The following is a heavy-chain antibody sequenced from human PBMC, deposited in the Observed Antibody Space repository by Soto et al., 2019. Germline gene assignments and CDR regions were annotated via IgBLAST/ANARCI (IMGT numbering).Heavy chain of an antibody. CDR2: IYYSGSI. J-gene: IGHJ4*02. D-gene: IGHD3-10*01. CDR3: ARQGVDGTAAAAGSFDY. CDR1: GGSISSYY. V-gene: IGHV4-59*08. Sequence: SETLSLTCAVSGGSISSYYWSWFRQPPGKGLEWIGDIYYSGSINYNPSLKSRVTISVDTSKNQFALKLSSVTAADTAVYYCARQGVDGTAAAAGSFDYWGKGTLVTSPQ.